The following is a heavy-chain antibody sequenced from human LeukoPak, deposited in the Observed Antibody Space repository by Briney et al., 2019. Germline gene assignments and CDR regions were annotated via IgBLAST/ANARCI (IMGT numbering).Heavy chain of an antibody. D-gene: IGHD3-10*01. J-gene: IGHJ5*02. CDR3: ARDLEVQGGLSFDP. CDR1: GFTFSSYS. Sequence: KPGGSLRPSCAASGFTFSSYSMNWVRQAPGKGLEWVSSISSSSSYIYYADSVKGRFTISRDNAKNSLYLQMNSLRAEDTAVYYCARDLEVQGGLSFDPWGQGTLVTVSS. V-gene: IGHV3-21*01. CDR2: ISSSSSYI.